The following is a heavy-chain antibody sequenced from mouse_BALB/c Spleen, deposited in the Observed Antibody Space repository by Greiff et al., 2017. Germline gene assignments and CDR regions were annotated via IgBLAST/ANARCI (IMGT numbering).Heavy chain of an antibody. V-gene: IGHV5-9-4*01. Sequence: EVHLVESGGGLVKPGGSLKLSCAASGFTFSSYAMSWVRQSPEKRLEWVAEISSGGSYTYYPDTVTGRFTISRDNAKNTLYLEMSSLRSEDTAMYYCARVLYGNWYFDVWGAGTTVTVSS. D-gene: IGHD2-1*01. CDR1: GFTFSSYA. J-gene: IGHJ1*01. CDR3: ARVLYGNWYFDV. CDR2: ISSGGSYT.